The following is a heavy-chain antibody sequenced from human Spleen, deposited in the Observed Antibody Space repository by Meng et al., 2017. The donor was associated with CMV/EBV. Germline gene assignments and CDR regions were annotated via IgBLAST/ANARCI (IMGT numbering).Heavy chain of an antibody. CDR1: GFTFSSYS. D-gene: IGHD6-19*01. Sequence: GGSLRLSCAASGFTFSSYSMNWVRQAPGKGLEWVSSISSSSTYIYYGDSMKGRFTISRDNAKNSLYLQMNTLRAEDTAVYYCARDQVAGRAFLYGVDVWGQGTTVTVSS. CDR2: ISSSSTYI. V-gene: IGHV3-21*01. CDR3: ARDQVAGRAFLYGVDV. J-gene: IGHJ6*02.